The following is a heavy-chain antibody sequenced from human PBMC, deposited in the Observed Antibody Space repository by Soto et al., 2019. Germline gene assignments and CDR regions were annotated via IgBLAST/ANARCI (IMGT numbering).Heavy chain of an antibody. Sequence: QVLLQESGPGLVQPSGTLSLSCVVSGVSIGSNYYWGWVRQPPGKGLEWLGDMSHIGSVNYTPSLQSRVTISMDTSQNQFSRKLNSVAAADTAVYYCARSLGWYAIDYWGQGTVVIVSS. CDR1: GVSIGSNYY. CDR3: ARSLGWYAIDY. J-gene: IGHJ4*02. CDR2: MSHIGSV. V-gene: IGHV4-4*02. D-gene: IGHD6-19*01.